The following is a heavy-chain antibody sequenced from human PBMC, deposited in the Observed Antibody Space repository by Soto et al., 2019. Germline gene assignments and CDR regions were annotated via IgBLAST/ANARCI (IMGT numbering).Heavy chain of an antibody. CDR3: ATTTFWSGYYLFDY. D-gene: IGHD3-3*01. V-gene: IGHV3-33*01. CDR2: IWYDGSNK. J-gene: IGHJ4*02. Sequence: LRLSCAASGFTFSSYGMHWVRQAPGKGLEWVAVIWYDGSNKYYADSVKGRFTISRDNSKNTLYLQMNSLRAEDTAVYYCATTTFWSGYYLFDYWGQGTLVTASS. CDR1: GFTFSSYG.